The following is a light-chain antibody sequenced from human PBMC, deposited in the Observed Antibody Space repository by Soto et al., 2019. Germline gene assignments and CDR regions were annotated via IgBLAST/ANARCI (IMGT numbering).Light chain of an antibody. J-gene: IGKJ1*01. CDR2: GAS. V-gene: IGKV3-15*01. CDR3: QQYNTSPRT. CDR1: QSVASN. Sequence: VLTQSPATLSASPGERATLSCRASQSVASNLAWYQQKPGQAPRLLIYGASTRAPGIPTRFSGSGSGTEFTLTISSLQSEDFAVYYCQQYNTSPRTFGQGTKVEIK.